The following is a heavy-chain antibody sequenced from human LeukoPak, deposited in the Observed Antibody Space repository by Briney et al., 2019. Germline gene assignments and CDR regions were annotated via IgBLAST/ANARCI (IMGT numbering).Heavy chain of an antibody. J-gene: IGHJ6*02. CDR2: ISSSSSTI. D-gene: IGHD6-19*01. V-gene: IGHV3-48*04. CDR3: ARAGAPYSSGWYDYYGMDV. Sequence: GGSLRLSCAASGFTFSSYSMNWVRQAPGKGLEWVSYISSSSSTIYYADSVKGRFTISRDNAKNSLYLQMNSLRAEDTAVYYCARAGAPYSSGWYDYYGMDVWGQGTTVTVSS. CDR1: GFTFSSYS.